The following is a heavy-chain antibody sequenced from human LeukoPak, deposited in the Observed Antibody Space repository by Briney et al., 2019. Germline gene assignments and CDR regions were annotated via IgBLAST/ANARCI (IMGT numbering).Heavy chain of an antibody. CDR2: TSTSSSYT. CDR1: GSTFSDYY. J-gene: IGHJ4*02. V-gene: IGHV3-11*06. D-gene: IGHD4/OR15-4a*01. Sequence: TGGSLRLSCASAGSTFSDYYRSGIRLAAGKVLEWVSSTSTSSSYTKYAASVKGRSTTSRDTATTSLSLHMNSLRVEDTAVYYCARGGANRFDNWGQGTLVTVSS. CDR3: ARGGANRFDN.